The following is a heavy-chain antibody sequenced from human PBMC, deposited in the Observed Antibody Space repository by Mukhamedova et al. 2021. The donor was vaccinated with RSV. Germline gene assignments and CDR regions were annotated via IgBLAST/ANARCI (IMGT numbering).Heavy chain of an antibody. CDR2: GTGVNT. D-gene: IGHD2/OR15-2a*01. V-gene: IGHV3-23*01. Sequence: GTGVNTYYGDSVKGRFTISRDNSKNTLFLQMNRLRVEDTAVYYCPKRGGISHFFHYLGKGTLVTVSS. CDR3: PKRGGISHFFHY. J-gene: IGHJ4*02.